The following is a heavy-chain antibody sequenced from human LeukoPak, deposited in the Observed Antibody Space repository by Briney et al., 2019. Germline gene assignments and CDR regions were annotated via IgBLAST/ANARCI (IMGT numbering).Heavy chain of an antibody. CDR3: ARERGSGSYHPFDP. V-gene: IGHV3-7*01. CDR2: IKQDGSKK. D-gene: IGHD3-10*01. Sequence: GGSLRLSCVASGFTFSSYWMSWVRQTPGKGLEWVANIKQDGSKKNYVDSVKGRFTISRDNAKNSLYLQMNSLRADDTAVYYCARERGSGSYHPFDPWGQGTLATVSS. CDR1: GFTFSSYW. J-gene: IGHJ5*02.